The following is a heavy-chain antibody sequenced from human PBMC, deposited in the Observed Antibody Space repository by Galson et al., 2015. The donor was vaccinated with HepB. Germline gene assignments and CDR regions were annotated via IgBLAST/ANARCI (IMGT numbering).Heavy chain of an antibody. D-gene: IGHD1-26*01. J-gene: IGHJ3*01. V-gene: IGHV3-74*01. CDR3: ARTIVGAWGAFDV. CDR1: GFTFSSYW. Sequence: SLRLSCAASGFTFSSYWMHWVRQAPGKGLVWVSRIHTDGSSTTYANSVKGRFTISRDNAKNTLYLQMNSLGAEDTAVYYCARTIVGAWGAFDVWGQGTMVTVSS. CDR2: IHTDGSST.